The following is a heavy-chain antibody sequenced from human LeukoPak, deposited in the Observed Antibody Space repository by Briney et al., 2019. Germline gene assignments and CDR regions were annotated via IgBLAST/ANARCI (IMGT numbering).Heavy chain of an antibody. CDR3: ARNWFDP. V-gene: IGHV3-53*05. CDR1: GFTVSSDY. CDR2: IYSGGST. J-gene: IGHJ5*02. Sequence: GGSLRRSCAASGFTVSSDYMSGVREGPGKGLEWVSVIYSGGSTYYADSVKGRFTISRDKSKNTVYLQMNSLRFEDTAMYYCARNWFDPWGQGTLVTVSS.